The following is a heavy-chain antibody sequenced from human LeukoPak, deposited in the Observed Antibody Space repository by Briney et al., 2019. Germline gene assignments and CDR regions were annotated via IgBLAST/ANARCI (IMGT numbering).Heavy chain of an antibody. Sequence: GGSLRLSCTASGFTFSTYSMNWVRQAPGKGLEWVSYINNSSSTIYYADSVKGRFTISRDNAKNSLYLQMNSPRAEDTAVYYCARGVPAAIGYFQHWGQGTLVTVSS. CDR2: INNSSSTI. J-gene: IGHJ1*01. CDR3: ARGVPAAIGYFQH. CDR1: GFTFSTYS. V-gene: IGHV3-48*01. D-gene: IGHD2-2*02.